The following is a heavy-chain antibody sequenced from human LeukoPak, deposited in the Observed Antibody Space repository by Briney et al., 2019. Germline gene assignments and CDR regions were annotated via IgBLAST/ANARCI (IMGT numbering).Heavy chain of an antibody. Sequence: GRSLRLSCAASGFTFSSYAMHWVRQAPGKGLEWVAVISYDGSNKYYADSVKGRFTISRDNSKNTLYLQMNSLRAEDTAVYYCARVGPLNYYGSGSSDGGGQGTLVTVSS. J-gene: IGHJ4*02. CDR2: ISYDGSNK. CDR1: GFTFSSYA. CDR3: ARVGPLNYYGSGSSDG. V-gene: IGHV3-30-3*01. D-gene: IGHD3-10*01.